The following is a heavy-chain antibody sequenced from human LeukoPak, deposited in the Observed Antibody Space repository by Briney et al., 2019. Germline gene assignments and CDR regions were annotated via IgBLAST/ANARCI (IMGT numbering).Heavy chain of an antibody. D-gene: IGHD6-13*01. V-gene: IGHV1-46*01. CDR1: GYTFTSYY. CDR3: ARVEQQLGPIDY. J-gene: IGHJ4*02. CDR2: ISPSGGST. Sequence: ASVKVSCKASGYTFTSYYMHWVRQAPGQGLEWMGIISPSGGSTSYAQKFQGRVTMTRDTSTSTVYMELSSLRSEDTAVYYCARVEQQLGPIDYWGQGTLVTVSS.